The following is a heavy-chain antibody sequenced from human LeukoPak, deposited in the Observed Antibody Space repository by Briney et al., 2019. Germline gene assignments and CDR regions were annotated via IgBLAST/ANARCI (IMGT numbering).Heavy chain of an antibody. CDR1: GGSISSGDYY. Sequence: TSQTLSLTCTVSGGSISSGDYYWSWIRQPPGKGLEWIGYIYYSGSTYYNPSLKSRVTISVDTSKNQFSLKLSSVTAADTAVYYCARVVDYASPGFYYWGQGTLVTVSS. CDR3: ARVVDYASPGFYY. V-gene: IGHV4-30-4*08. CDR2: IYYSGST. D-gene: IGHD2-2*01. J-gene: IGHJ4*02.